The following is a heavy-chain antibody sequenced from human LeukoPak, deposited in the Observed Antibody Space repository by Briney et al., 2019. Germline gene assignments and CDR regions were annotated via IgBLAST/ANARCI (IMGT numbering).Heavy chain of an antibody. D-gene: IGHD5-12*01. CDR1: GFNCSHYV. CDR2: ISSTSTYI. CDR3: ARGPSGYHNT. J-gene: IGHJ4*02. V-gene: IGHV3-21*01. Sequence: GGSLRLSCAASGFNCSHYVMNWVRQAPGKGLEWVSSISSTSTYIFSADSAKGRFTISRDNAKNSLYLQMNSLRAEDTAVYYCARGPSGYHNTGGQGTLVTVSS.